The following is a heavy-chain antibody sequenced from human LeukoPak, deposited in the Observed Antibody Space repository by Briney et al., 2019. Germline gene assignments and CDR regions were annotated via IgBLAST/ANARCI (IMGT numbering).Heavy chain of an antibody. CDR3: AGPYTSGWYGVFDI. CDR1: GGSISSYY. Sequence: SETLSLTCTVSGGSISSYYWSWTRQSPGKGLEWIGYISYSGSANYNPSLKSRVTISVDTSKNQFSLKLSSVAAADTAVYYCAGPYTSGWYGVFDIWGQGTMVTVSS. V-gene: IGHV4-59*08. CDR2: ISYSGSA. D-gene: IGHD6-19*01. J-gene: IGHJ3*02.